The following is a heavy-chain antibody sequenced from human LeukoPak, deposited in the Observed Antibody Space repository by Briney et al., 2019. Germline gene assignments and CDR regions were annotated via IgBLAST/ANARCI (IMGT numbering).Heavy chain of an antibody. CDR3: ATPAGSGWYFPFDY. Sequence: GGSLRLSCAASGFTFNSYAMRWVPQARGKGRKGVSAISGSGGSTYYADSVKGRFTISRDNSKNTLYLQMNSLRGEDTAVYYCATPAGSGWYFPFDYWGQGPLVRVSS. CDR2: ISGSGGST. J-gene: IGHJ4*02. V-gene: IGHV3-23*01. CDR1: GFTFNSYA. D-gene: IGHD6-19*01.